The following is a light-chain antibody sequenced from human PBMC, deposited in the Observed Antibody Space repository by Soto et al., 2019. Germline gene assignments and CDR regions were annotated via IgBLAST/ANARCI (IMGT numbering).Light chain of an antibody. CDR2: EVS. J-gene: IGLJ1*01. CDR1: VGGYNY. CDR3: SSFTSAYTFV. Sequence: VGGYNYVSWYQQHPGKAPKLLISEVSIRPSGVSDRFSGSKSGNTASLTISGLQTEDEADYYCSSFTSAYTFVFGSGTKVTVL. V-gene: IGLV2-14*01.